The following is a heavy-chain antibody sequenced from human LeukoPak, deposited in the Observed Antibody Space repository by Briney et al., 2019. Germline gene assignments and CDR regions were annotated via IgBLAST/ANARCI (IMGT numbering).Heavy chain of an antibody. Sequence: SGPALVKPTQTLTVTCTFSGFSLSTSGTCVSWIRQPPGKALEWLALIDWDDDKFYSTSLKTRLTISKDTSKNQVVLTMTNMDPVDTATYYCARIQAYGGNSEGYYFNYWGQGTLVTVSS. CDR1: GFSLSTSGTC. V-gene: IGHV2-70*01. D-gene: IGHD4-23*01. J-gene: IGHJ4*02. CDR3: ARIQAYGGNSEGYYFNY. CDR2: IDWDDDK.